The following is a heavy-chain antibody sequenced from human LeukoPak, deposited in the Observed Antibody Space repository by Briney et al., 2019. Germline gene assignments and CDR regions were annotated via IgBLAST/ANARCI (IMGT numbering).Heavy chain of an antibody. CDR1: GFTFSSYS. Sequence: QAGGSLRLSCAASGFTFSSYSMNWVRQAPGKGLEWVSYISSSSSTIYYADSVKGRFTISRDNSKNTLYLQMNSLRAEDTAVYYCAKEVWFRGPNWGLSGLDAFDIWGLGTMVTVSS. CDR3: AKEVWFRGPNWGLSGLDAFDI. CDR2: ISSSSSTI. D-gene: IGHD7-27*01. V-gene: IGHV3-48*01. J-gene: IGHJ3*02.